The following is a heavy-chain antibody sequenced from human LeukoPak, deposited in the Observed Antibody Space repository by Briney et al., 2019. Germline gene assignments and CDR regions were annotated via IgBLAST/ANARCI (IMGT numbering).Heavy chain of an antibody. CDR2: IYPGDSDT. D-gene: IGHD5-12*01. CDR3: ARGGRSGYDSNWFDP. Sequence: GESLKISCKGFGYSFTSYWIGWGRQMPGKGMGWTGIIYPGDSDTRYSPSFQGQVTISADKSISTAYLQWSSLKASDTAMYYCARGGRSGYDSNWFDPWGQGTMVTVSS. CDR1: GYSFTSYW. J-gene: IGHJ5*02. V-gene: IGHV5-51*01.